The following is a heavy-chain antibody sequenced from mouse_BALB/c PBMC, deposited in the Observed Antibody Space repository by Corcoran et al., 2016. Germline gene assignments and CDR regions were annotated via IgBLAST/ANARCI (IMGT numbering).Heavy chain of an antibody. D-gene: IGHD2-10*01. Sequence: EVLLQQSGPELVKPGASVKIPCKASGYSFTDYNMDWVKQSHGKSLEWIGDINPNNGGTIYNQKFKGKATLTVAKSSSTAYMELRSLTSEDTAVYYCARTYPAMDYWGQGTSVTVSS. CDR2: INPNNGGT. CDR1: GYSFTDYN. J-gene: IGHJ4*01. V-gene: IGHV1-18*01. CDR3: ARTYPAMDY.